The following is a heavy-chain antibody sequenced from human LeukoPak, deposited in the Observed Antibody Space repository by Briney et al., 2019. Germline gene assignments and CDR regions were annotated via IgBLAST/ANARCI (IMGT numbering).Heavy chain of an antibody. D-gene: IGHD3-22*01. CDR2: VSGSGGST. V-gene: IGHV3-23*01. CDR1: VFTFSSYA. J-gene: IGHJ4*02. Sequence: GGSLRLSCAASVFTFSSYAMSWIRQAPGKGLERVSAVSGSGGSTYYADSVKGRFTISRDNSKSTLYLQMIGLRAETTAVYYCAKDGLSLRPNYYDSSGYYYWGQGTLVTVSS. CDR3: AKDGLSLRPNYYDSSGYYY.